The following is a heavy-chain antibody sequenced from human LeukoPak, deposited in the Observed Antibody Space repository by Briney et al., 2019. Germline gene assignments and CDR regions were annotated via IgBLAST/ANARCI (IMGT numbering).Heavy chain of an antibody. CDR3: ARSLGYFDY. J-gene: IGHJ4*02. V-gene: IGHV4-34*01. CDR2: INHSGST. D-gene: IGHD3-16*01. CDR1: GGSFSGYY. Sequence: KPSETLSLTCAVYGGSFSGYYWSGIRQPPGKGLEWIGEINHSGSTNYNPSLKSRVTISVDTSKNQFSLKLSSVTAADTAVYYCARSLGYFDYWGQGTLVTVSS.